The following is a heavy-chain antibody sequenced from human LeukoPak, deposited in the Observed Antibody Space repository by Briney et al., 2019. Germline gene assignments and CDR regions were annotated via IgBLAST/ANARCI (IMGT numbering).Heavy chain of an antibody. CDR1: GFTFSSYG. CDR3: AKGSVTTFGAADY. Sequence: GGSLRLSCAASGFTFSSYGRHWVRQAPGKGLEWVAVIWYDGSNKYYADSVKVRFTIARDESKNTLYLQMNSLRAEDTAVYYCAKGSVTTFGAADYWGQGTLVTVSS. V-gene: IGHV3-33*03. J-gene: IGHJ4*02. CDR2: IWYDGSNK. D-gene: IGHD4-17*01.